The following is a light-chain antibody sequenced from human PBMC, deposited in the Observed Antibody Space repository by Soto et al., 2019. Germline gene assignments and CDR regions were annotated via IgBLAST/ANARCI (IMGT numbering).Light chain of an antibody. CDR1: QSISTY. V-gene: IGKV1-39*01. CDR2: AAS. CDR3: QQSYRTPIT. Sequence: DIQMTQYTSSLSASVVDRVAITCLASQSISTYLNWYQQKPGKAPKVLIYAASNLQSGVPPRFSGSGSGTDFTLTISSLQPEDVATYFCQQSYRTPITFGQGTRLEIK. J-gene: IGKJ5*01.